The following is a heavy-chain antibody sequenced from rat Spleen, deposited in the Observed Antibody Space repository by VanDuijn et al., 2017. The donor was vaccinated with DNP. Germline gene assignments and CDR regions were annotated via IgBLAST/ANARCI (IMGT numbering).Heavy chain of an antibody. CDR1: GFTFSNYD. J-gene: IGHJ2*01. V-gene: IGHV5-22*01. Sequence: EVQLVESGGGLVQPGRSLTLSCAASGFTFSNYDMAWVRQAPTTGLEWVASITNEGSSTYFGDSVKGRFTISRDNAKSTLYLQMNSLRSEDTATYYCARLLAGRSYYFDYWGQGVMVTVSS. CDR2: ITNEGSST. D-gene: IGHD1-4*01. CDR3: ARLLAGRSYYFDY.